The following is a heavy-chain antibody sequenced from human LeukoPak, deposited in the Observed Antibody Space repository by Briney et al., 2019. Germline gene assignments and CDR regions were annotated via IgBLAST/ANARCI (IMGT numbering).Heavy chain of an antibody. CDR2: IRYDGSNK. CDR1: GFTFSSYG. Sequence: PGGSLRLSCAASGFTFSSYGMHWVRQAPGKGLEWVAFIRYDGSNKYYADSVKGRFTIFRDNSKNTLYLQMNSLRAEDTAVYYCAKFGVKWFGFDPWGQGTLVTVSS. D-gene: IGHD3-10*01. V-gene: IGHV3-30*02. CDR3: AKFGVKWFGFDP. J-gene: IGHJ5*02.